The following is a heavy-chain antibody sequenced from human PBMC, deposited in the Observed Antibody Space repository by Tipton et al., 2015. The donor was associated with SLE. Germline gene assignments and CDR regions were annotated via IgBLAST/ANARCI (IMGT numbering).Heavy chain of an antibody. V-gene: IGHV4-39*07. Sequence: TLSLTCSVSGGSISTTDHYWGWIRQPPGKGLEWIGSVFYSGNTYYNEYLQSRVTISIDTSKNHFSLKLYSVTAADTAVYYCAREDSSSWFYTRFDPWGQGTLVTVSS. D-gene: IGHD2-2*02. CDR2: VFYSGNT. CDR3: AREDSSSWFYTRFDP. J-gene: IGHJ5*02. CDR1: GGSISTTDHY.